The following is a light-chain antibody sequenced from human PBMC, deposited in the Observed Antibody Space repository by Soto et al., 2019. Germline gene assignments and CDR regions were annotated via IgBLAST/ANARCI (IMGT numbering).Light chain of an antibody. CDR2: GAS. J-gene: IGKJ5*01. V-gene: IGKV3-20*01. Sequence: EIVLTQSPGTLSLSPGERATLSCRASQSVTSSFLAWYQQKPGQAPRLLIHGASSRATGIPDRFSGSGSGTDFTLTISRLEPEDFAVYYCQQYGSSPITFGQGTRLEIK. CDR1: QSVTSSF. CDR3: QQYGSSPIT.